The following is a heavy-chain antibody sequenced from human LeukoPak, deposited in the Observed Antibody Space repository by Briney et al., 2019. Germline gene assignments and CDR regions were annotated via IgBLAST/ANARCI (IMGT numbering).Heavy chain of an antibody. Sequence: GASVKVSCKASGYTFTSYGISWVRQAPGQGLEWMAWISTSNGNTNFAQKFQGRVTMTTDTSTSTAYMELRSLRSDDTAVYYCVGDNDYVPAYWGQGTLVIVSS. CDR3: VGDNDYVPAY. J-gene: IGHJ4*02. CDR2: ISTSNGNT. D-gene: IGHD4-17*01. V-gene: IGHV1-18*01. CDR1: GYTFTSYG.